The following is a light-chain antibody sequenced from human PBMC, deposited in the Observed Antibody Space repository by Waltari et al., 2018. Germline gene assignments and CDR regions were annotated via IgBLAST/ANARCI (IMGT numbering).Light chain of an antibody. CDR2: RSN. CDR1: NLGDQY. CDR3: QAWVSSTVV. J-gene: IGLJ2*01. Sequence: SYDLTQPPSVSVSPGQTASLPCSGANLGDQYTCWYNQRPGQSPVLVIYRSNKRPSGIPERFSGSNSGNTATLTISGTQAMDEGAYYCQAWVSSTVVFGGGTKLTVL. V-gene: IGLV3-1*01.